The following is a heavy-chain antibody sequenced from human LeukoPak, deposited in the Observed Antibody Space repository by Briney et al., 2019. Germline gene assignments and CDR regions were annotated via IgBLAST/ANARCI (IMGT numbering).Heavy chain of an antibody. Sequence: GGSLRLSCASSGFTFSSYWMHWVRQAPGKGRVWVSGINWKWGSTGYADSVKGRLTISRENAKNSLSLKMHRLSAEDTALYYCARTHGSCCVNWFAPWGQGTLVPVSS. D-gene: IGHD2-15*01. CDR3: ARTHGSCCVNWFAP. CDR2: INWKWGST. CDR1: GFTFSSYW. V-gene: IGHV3-20*04. J-gene: IGHJ5*02.